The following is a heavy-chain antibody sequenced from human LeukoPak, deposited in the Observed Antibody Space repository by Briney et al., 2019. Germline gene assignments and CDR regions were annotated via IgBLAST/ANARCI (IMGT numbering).Heavy chain of an antibody. J-gene: IGHJ6*03. D-gene: IGHD3-10*01. CDR2: ITTSSTYT. CDR3: ARGFGDSNYYYYYYMDV. Sequence: GGSLRLSCAASGFSFSSYNMDWVRQTPGKGLEWISSITTSSTYTFYADSVKGRFTISRDNARNSLYLQMNSLRSDDTAVYYCARGFGDSNYYYYYYMDVWGKGTTVTVSS. V-gene: IGHV3-21*01. CDR1: GFSFSSYN.